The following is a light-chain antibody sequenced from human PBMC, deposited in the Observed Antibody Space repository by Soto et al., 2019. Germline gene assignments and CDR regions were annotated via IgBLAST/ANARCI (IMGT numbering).Light chain of an antibody. Sequence: QSALTQPASGSGSPGQSITISCTGTSSDVGSYNLVSWYQQHPGKAPKLMIYEVNKRPSGVSNRFSGSKSGNTASLTISGLQAEDEADYYCCSYAGSSTWVFGGGTKLTVL. CDR2: EVN. CDR1: SSDVGSYNL. V-gene: IGLV2-23*02. J-gene: IGLJ3*02. CDR3: CSYAGSSTWV.